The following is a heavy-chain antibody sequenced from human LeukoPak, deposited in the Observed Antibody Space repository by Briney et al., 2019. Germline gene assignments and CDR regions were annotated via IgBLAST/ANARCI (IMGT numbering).Heavy chain of an antibody. J-gene: IGHJ6*02. CDR1: GFTFSSYW. Sequence: GGSLRLSCAASGFTFSSYWMHWVRQAPGKGLVWVSRINSDGSSTSYADSVKGRFTISRDNAKNTLYLQLNSLRAEDTAVYYCARYRGSWYGSYYYGMDVWGQGTTVTVSS. CDR2: INSDGSST. D-gene: IGHD6-13*01. V-gene: IGHV3-74*01. CDR3: ARYRGSWYGSYYYGMDV.